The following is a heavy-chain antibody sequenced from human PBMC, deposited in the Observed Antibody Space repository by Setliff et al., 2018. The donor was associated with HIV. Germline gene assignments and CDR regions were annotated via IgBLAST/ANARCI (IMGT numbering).Heavy chain of an antibody. Sequence: PSGTLSLTCTVSGDTDFYWNWIRQPPGKGLEWIGYIHASGKTNYNPSLKSRVTISLDTSKMQFSLHLTSVTAADTAVYYCATLDPSGGNFLAYWGQGTLVTVSS. CDR1: GDTDFY. V-gene: IGHV4-4*09. CDR2: IHASGKT. CDR3: ATLDPSGGNFLAY. J-gene: IGHJ4*02. D-gene: IGHD2-21*02.